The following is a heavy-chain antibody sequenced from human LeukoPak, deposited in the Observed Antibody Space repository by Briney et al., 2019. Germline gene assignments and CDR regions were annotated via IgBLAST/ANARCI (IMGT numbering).Heavy chain of an antibody. CDR1: GFSFSDYY. J-gene: IGHJ4*02. Sequence: PGGALRLSCAASGFSFSDYYMSWIRQAPGKGLEWGSYISNSSSNTTYAGPVKGRFTISRDNAKNSLYLQMNSLRAEDTAVYYCARGAQADGYWGQGTLVTVSS. CDR3: ARGAQADGY. V-gene: IGHV3-11*05. D-gene: IGHD5-24*01. CDR2: ISNSSSNT.